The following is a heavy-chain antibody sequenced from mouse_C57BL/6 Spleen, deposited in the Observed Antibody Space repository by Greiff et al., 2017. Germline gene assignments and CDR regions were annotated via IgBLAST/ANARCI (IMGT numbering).Heavy chain of an antibody. CDR1: GYTFTSYW. J-gene: IGHJ2*01. V-gene: IGHV1-59*01. CDR2: IDPSDSYT. D-gene: IGHD1-1*01. Sequence: QVQLQQPGAELVRPGTSVKLSCKASGYTFTSYWMHWVKQRPGQGLEWIGVIDPSDSYTNYNQKFKGKATLTVDTSSSTAYMQLSSLTSEDSAVSYCARGVLGYGSSSYFDYWGQGTTLTVSS. CDR3: ARGVLGYGSSSYFDY.